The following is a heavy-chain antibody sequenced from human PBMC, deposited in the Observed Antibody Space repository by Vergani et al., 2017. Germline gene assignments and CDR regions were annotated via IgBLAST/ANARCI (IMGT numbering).Heavy chain of an antibody. D-gene: IGHD2-2*01. J-gene: IGHJ6*02. CDR1: GYTFTSYG. CDR3: AMDPYIVVVPAAPYYYYYYGMDV. Sequence: QVQLVQSGAEVKKPGASVKVSCKASGYTFTSYGISWVRQAPGQGLEWMGWISAYNGNTNYAQKLQGRVTMTRDTSTSTAYMELRSLRSDYTAVYYCAMDPYIVVVPAAPYYYYYYGMDVWGQGTTVTVSS. V-gene: IGHV1-18*04. CDR2: ISAYNGNT.